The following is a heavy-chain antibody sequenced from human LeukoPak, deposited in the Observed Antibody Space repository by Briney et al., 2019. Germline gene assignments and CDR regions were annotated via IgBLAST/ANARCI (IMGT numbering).Heavy chain of an antibody. CDR3: ARAAPLGHSSSWYYFDY. V-gene: IGHV3-11*01. CDR2: ITTSVTTI. Sequence: GGSLRLSCAASGFTFSDYYMAWIRQPPGKGLEWLSFITTSVTTIYYADSVKGRFTISRDNAKNSLFLQMNSLRAEDTAVYYCARAAPLGHSSSWYYFDYWGQGTLVTVSS. D-gene: IGHD6-13*01. CDR1: GFTFSDYY. J-gene: IGHJ4*02.